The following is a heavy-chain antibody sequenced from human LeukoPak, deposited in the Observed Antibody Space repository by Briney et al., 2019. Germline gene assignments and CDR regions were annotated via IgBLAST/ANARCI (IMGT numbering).Heavy chain of an antibody. CDR3: TTEGGTMIVYFDY. V-gene: IGHV3-73*01. CDR1: GFNFSGSA. J-gene: IGHJ4*02. D-gene: IGHD3-22*01. Sequence: GGSLTLTCAASGFNFSGSAMHWVRQASGKGLEWVGRIRSKANSYATVYAASVKGRFTISRDDSKNTAYLQMNSLKTEDTAVYYCTTEGGTMIVYFDYWGQGTLVTVSS. CDR2: IRSKANSYAT.